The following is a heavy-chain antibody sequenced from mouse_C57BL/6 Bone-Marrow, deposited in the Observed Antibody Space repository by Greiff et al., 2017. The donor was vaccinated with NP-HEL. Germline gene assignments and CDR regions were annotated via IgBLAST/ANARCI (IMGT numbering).Heavy chain of an antibody. Sequence: QVQLQQPGAELVKPGASVKLSCKASGYTFTSYWMQWVKQRPGQGLEWIGEIDPSDSYTNYNQTFKGKATLTVDTSSSTAYMQLSSLTSEDSAVYYCARENWEEYYFDYWGQGTTPTVSS. CDR1: GYTFTSYW. V-gene: IGHV1-50*01. J-gene: IGHJ2*01. D-gene: IGHD4-1*01. CDR3: ARENWEEYYFDY. CDR2: IDPSDSYT.